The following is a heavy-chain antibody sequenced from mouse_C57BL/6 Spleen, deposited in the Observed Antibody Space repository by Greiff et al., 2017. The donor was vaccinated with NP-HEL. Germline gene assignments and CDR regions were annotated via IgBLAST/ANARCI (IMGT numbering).Heavy chain of an antibody. CDR1: GYTFTSYW. CDR2: IHPNSGST. J-gene: IGHJ4*01. Sequence: QVQLQQPGAELVKPGASVKLSCKASGYTFTSYWMHWVKQRPGQGLEWIGMIHPNSGSTNYNEKFKSKATLTVDKSSSTAYMQLSSLTSEDSAVYYCARSYYSKSSYAMDYWGQGTSVTVSS. D-gene: IGHD2-5*01. CDR3: ARSYYSKSSYAMDY. V-gene: IGHV1-64*01.